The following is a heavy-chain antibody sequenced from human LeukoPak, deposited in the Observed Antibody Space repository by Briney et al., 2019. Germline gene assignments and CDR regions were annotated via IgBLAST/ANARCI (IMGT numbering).Heavy chain of an antibody. CDR2: ISGSTNYI. J-gene: IGHJ4*02. CDR3: ARSRSSSPYDKNLNY. V-gene: IGHV3-21*01. Sequence: PGGSLRLSCAASGFIFSNYTMSWVREAPGKGLEWVASISGSTNYIYHAASVKGRFSISRDDAQSSVYLQMNSLKDEDTAVYYCARSRSSSPYDKNLNYWGQGTLVTVSS. CDR1: GFIFSNYT. D-gene: IGHD3-10*01.